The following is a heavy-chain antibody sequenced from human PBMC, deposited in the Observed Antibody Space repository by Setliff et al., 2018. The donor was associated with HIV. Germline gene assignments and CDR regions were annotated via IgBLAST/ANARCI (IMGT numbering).Heavy chain of an antibody. CDR2: IYSGGST. Sequence: GGSLRLSCAASGFTVSSNYMSWVRQAPGKGLEWVSVIYSGGSTYYADSVKGRFTISRDNSKTMVFLRMNSLRPEDSAMYYCVRGETYAHWPKGDYWGQGTLVTVSS. CDR1: GFTVSSNY. V-gene: IGHV3-53*01. D-gene: IGHD3-16*01. J-gene: IGHJ4*02. CDR3: VRGETYAHWPKGDY.